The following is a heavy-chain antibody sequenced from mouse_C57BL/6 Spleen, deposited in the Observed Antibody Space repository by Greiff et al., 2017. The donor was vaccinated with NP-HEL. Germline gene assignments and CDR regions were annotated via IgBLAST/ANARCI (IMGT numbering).Heavy chain of an antibody. CDR1: GYSFTGYF. CDR3: ARSPLYYYGSSDFDY. J-gene: IGHJ2*01. D-gene: IGHD1-1*01. V-gene: IGHV1-20*01. Sequence: EVQLQQSGPELVKPGDSVKISCKASGYSFTGYFMNWVLQSHGKSLEWIGRINPYNGDTFYNQKFKGKATLTVDKSSSTAHMELRSLTSEDSAVYYCARSPLYYYGSSDFDYWGQGTTLTVSS. CDR2: INPYNGDT.